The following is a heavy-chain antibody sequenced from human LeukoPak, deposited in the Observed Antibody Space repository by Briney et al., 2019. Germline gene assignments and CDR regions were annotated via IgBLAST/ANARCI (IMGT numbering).Heavy chain of an antibody. V-gene: IGHV1-18*01. J-gene: IGHJ4*02. Sequence: ASVKVSCKASGYTFTSYGISWVRQAPGQGLQWMGWISAYNGNTNYAQKLQGRVTMTTDTSTSTAYMELRSLRSDDTAVYYCARGSEPRRSESPYYGDYGVYWGQGTLVTVSS. CDR1: GYTFTSYG. D-gene: IGHD4-17*01. CDR2: ISAYNGNT. CDR3: ARGSEPRRSESPYYGDYGVY.